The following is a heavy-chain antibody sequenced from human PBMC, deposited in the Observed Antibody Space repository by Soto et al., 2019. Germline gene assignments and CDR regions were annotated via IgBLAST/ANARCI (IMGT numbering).Heavy chain of an antibody. CDR1: GGSISSSSYY. J-gene: IGHJ1*01. Sequence: SETLSLTCTVSGGSISSSSYYWGWIRQPPGKGLEWIGSIYYSGSTYYNPSLKSRVTISVDTSKNQFSLKLSSVTAADTAVYYFAGLHVLRHFDWLPCGQGTLVTVSS. CDR3: AGLHVLRHFDWLP. D-gene: IGHD3-9*01. CDR2: IYYSGST. V-gene: IGHV4-39*01.